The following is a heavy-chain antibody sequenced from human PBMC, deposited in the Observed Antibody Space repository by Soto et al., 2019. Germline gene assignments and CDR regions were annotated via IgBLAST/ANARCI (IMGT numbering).Heavy chain of an antibody. V-gene: IGHV3-30*18. J-gene: IGHJ5*02. CDR1: GFTFSSYG. D-gene: IGHD3-3*01. CDR2: ISYDGSNK. Sequence: GGSLRLSCAASGFTFSSYGMHWVRQAPGKGLEWVAVISYDGSNKYYADSVKGRFTISRDNSKNTLYLQMNSLRAEDTAVYYCAKARGDRYDFWSGSRSSNNWFDPWGQGTLVTVSS. CDR3: AKARGDRYDFWSGSRSSNNWFDP.